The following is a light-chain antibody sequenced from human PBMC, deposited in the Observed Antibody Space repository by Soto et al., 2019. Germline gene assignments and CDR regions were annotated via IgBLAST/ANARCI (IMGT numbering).Light chain of an antibody. J-gene: IGKJ4*01. CDR2: GAS. CDR3: QQYNDWPLT. CDR1: QSISRT. Sequence: EILMTQSPATLSVSPGEGLTLSCRASQSISRTLAWYQQRPGQAPRLLIYGASSRATGVPARFGGSGSGTEFTLTISSLQSEDFAVYYCQQYNDWPLTFGGGTKVEIK. V-gene: IGKV3-15*01.